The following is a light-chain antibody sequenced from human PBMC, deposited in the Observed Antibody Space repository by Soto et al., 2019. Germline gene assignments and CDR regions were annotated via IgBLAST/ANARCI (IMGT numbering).Light chain of an antibody. V-gene: IGKV3-11*01. CDR2: DAS. Sequence: EVVVTQSPATLSLSPGERVTLSGRASQSVSSYLAWYQQKPGQAPRLLIYDASNRATGIPARFSAIGSGTDFTLTISSLEPEDFAVYYCQQRSNFITFGQGTRLENK. J-gene: IGKJ5*01. CDR3: QQRSNFIT. CDR1: QSVSSY.